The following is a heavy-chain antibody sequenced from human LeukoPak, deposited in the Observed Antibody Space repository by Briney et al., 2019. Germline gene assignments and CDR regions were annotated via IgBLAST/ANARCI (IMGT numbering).Heavy chain of an antibody. V-gene: IGHV4-61*05. CDR1: GASLTSPTYY. CDR3: ATYFYGEYGSYYFDY. CDR2: IYYSGST. Sequence: SETLSLTCSVSGASLTSPTYYQWSWIRQHPGKGLEWIGYIYYSGSTYYNPSLQSRVTMSVDKSKNQFSLKLSSVTAADTAVYYCATYFYGEYGSYYFDYWGQGTLVTVSS. D-gene: IGHD4-17*01. J-gene: IGHJ4*02.